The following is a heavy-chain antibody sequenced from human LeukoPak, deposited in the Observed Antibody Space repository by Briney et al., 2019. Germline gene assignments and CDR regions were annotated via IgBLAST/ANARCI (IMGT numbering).Heavy chain of an antibody. J-gene: IGHJ5*02. CDR2: IYPDDSNT. Sequence: GESLKISCKDSGYSFTSYWIGWVRQMPGKGLEWMGIIYPDDSNTKYSPSFQGQVTISADKSISTAYLQWSSLKASDTAMYYCARVGTIFGVTSRYWFDPWGQGTLVTVSS. CDR1: GYSFTSYW. D-gene: IGHD3-3*01. CDR3: ARVGTIFGVTSRYWFDP. V-gene: IGHV5-51*01.